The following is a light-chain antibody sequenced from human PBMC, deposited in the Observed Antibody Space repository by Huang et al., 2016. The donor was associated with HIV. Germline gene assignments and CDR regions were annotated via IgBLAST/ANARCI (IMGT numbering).Light chain of an antibody. CDR2: DVS. V-gene: IGKV1-5*01. J-gene: IGKJ1*01. CDR1: QSISSW. CDR3: QRYNSYPWT. Sequence: DIQMTQSPSTLSASVGDRVTITCRASQSISSWLAWYQQKPGKAPKLVIYDVSTLESGVPSRFSGSGSGTEFTLTISSLRPDDFATYYFQRYNSYPWTFGQGTKVEIK.